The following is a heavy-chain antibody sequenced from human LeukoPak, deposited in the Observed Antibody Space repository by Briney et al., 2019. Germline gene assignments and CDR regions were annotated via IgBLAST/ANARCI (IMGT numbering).Heavy chain of an antibody. V-gene: IGHV4-4*07. CDR3: ARYYGGYYYYMDV. CDR2: VYTSGST. Sequence: LETLSLPCTVSGVSISSYYWSWIRQPAGKGLEWSGRVYTSGSTNYNPSLKSRVTMSVDTSKNQFSLRLSSVTAADTAVYYCARYYGGYYYYMDVWGKGTTVTVSS. J-gene: IGHJ6*03. CDR1: GVSISSYY. D-gene: IGHD4-23*01.